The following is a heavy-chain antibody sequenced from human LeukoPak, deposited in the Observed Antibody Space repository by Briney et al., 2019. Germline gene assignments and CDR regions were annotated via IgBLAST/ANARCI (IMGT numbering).Heavy chain of an antibody. J-gene: IGHJ4*02. CDR2: ISSSGSTI. V-gene: IGHV3-48*03. CDR3: ARGGTIFLN. CDR1: GFTFSSYE. Sequence: LPGGSLRLSCAASGFTFSSYEMNWVRQAPGKGLEWVSYISSSGSTIYYADSVKGRFTISRDNAKNSLYLRMNSLRAEDTAVYYCARGGTIFLNWGQGTLVTVSS. D-gene: IGHD3-9*01.